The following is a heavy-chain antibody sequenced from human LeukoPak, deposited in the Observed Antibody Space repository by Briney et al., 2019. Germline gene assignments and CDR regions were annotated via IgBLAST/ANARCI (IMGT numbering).Heavy chain of an antibody. D-gene: IGHD3/OR15-3a*01. CDR3: AYHARGTGYYDY. V-gene: IGHV4-59*08. CDR2: IYYSGTT. Sequence: SETLSLTCTVSGGSISSYYWSWIRQPPGKGLEWIGYIYYSGTTNYNPSLKSRVTISVDTSKNQFSLKLTSVTAADTAVYYCAYHARGTGYYDYWGQGTLVTVSS. J-gene: IGHJ4*02. CDR1: GGSISSYY.